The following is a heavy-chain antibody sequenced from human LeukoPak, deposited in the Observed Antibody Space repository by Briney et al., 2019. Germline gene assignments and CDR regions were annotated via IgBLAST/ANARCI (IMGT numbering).Heavy chain of an antibody. J-gene: IGHJ4*02. Sequence: SVKVSCKASGGTFSSYAISWVRQAPGQGLEWMGGIIPVFGTANYAQKFQGRVTITADESTSTAYMELSSLRSEDTAVYYCVSSALIVVVPAAIRFAGPLDYWGQGTLVTVSS. D-gene: IGHD2-2*02. V-gene: IGHV1-69*13. CDR3: VSSALIVVVPAAIRFAGPLDY. CDR2: IIPVFGTA. CDR1: GGTFSSYA.